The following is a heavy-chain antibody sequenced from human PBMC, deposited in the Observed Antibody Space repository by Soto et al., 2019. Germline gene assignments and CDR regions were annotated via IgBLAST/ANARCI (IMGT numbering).Heavy chain of an antibody. V-gene: IGHV3-23*01. Sequence: EVHLLEWGGGLVQPGGSLRLSCAASEFTFSNYAMTWVRQAPGKGLEWVSLISSSGDGTFYADAVKGRFTISRDNFRNTLYLQMNSLRVEDTAVYYCAKQATVFDLEVFDYWGQGTLVTVSS. CDR1: EFTFSNYA. CDR2: ISSSGDGT. J-gene: IGHJ4*02. CDR3: AKQATVFDLEVFDY. D-gene: IGHD4-17*01.